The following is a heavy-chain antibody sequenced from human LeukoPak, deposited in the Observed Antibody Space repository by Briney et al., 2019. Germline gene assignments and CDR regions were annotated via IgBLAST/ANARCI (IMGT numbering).Heavy chain of an antibody. CDR2: IYSGGST. J-gene: IGHJ3*02. Sequence: PGGSLRLSCAGSGFTVSSNYMSWVRQAPGKGLEWVSVIYSGGSTYYADSVKGRFTISRDNSKNTLYLQMNSLRAEDTAVYYCASSGTYYYDSSGYDDAFDIWGQGTMVTVSS. D-gene: IGHD3-22*01. V-gene: IGHV3-53*01. CDR1: GFTVSSNY. CDR3: ASSGTYYYDSSGYDDAFDI.